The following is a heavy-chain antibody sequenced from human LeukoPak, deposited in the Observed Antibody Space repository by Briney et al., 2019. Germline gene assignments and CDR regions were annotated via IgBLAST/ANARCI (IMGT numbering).Heavy chain of an antibody. Sequence: GGSLRLSCAASGFTFSSYWMHWVRQAPGKGLVWVSRINSDGSSTSYADSVKGRFTISRDNAKNSLYLQMNSLRAEDTAVYYCARAVAAAGFDYWGQGTLVTVSS. CDR1: GFTFSSYW. CDR2: INSDGSST. J-gene: IGHJ4*02. CDR3: ARAVAAAGFDY. D-gene: IGHD6-13*01. V-gene: IGHV3-74*01.